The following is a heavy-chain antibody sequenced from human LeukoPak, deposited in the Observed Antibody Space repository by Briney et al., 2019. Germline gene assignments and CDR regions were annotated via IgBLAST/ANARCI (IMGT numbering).Heavy chain of an antibody. J-gene: IGHJ4*02. CDR2: INPNSGGT. CDR3: ASDLDYYGSGSYGD. D-gene: IGHD3-10*01. CDR1: GYTFTGYY. V-gene: IGHV1-2*06. Sequence: ASVKVSCKASGYTFTGYYMHWVRQAPGQGLEWMGRINPNSGGTNYAQKFQGRVTVTRDTSISTAYMELSRLRSDDSAVYYCASDLDYYGSGSYGDWGQGTLVTVSS.